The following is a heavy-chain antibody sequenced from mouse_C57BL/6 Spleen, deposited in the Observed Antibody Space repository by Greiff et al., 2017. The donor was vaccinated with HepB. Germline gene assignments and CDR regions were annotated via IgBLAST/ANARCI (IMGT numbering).Heavy chain of an antibody. CDR1: GYTFTDYE. V-gene: IGHV1-15*01. J-gene: IGHJ2*01. CDR2: IDPETGGT. CDR3: TRSEGTHYFDY. D-gene: IGHD2-14*01. Sequence: VQLQQSGAELVRPGASVTLSCKASGYTFTDYEMHWVKQTPVHGLEWIGAIDPETGGTAYNQKFKGKAILTADKSSSTAYMELRSLTSEDSAVDYCTRSEGTHYFDYWGQGTTLTVSS.